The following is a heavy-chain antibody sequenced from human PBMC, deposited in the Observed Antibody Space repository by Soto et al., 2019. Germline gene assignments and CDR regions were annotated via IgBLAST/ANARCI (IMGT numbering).Heavy chain of an antibody. CDR3: ARDPPPPDY. CDR2: ISAYNGNT. Sequence: QVQLVQSGAEVKKPGASVKVSCKASGYTFASYAISWMRQAPGQGLEWMGWISAYNGNTNYAQKPQXXXTXXTDPSTSTAYMELRSQRSDDTAVYYCARDPPPPDYWGQGTLVTVSS. V-gene: IGHV1-18*01. CDR1: GYTFASYA. J-gene: IGHJ4*02.